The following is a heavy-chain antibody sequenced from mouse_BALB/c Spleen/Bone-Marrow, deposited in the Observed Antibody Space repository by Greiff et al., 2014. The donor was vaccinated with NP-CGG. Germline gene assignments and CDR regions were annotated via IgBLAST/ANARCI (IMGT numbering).Heavy chain of an antibody. CDR3: ARWDTTAMDY. Sequence: VKLMESGAELMKPGASVKISCKATGHTFSSYWIEWVKQRLGHGLEWIGEILPGRGSTNYNEKFKGKATFTSDTSSNTAYMQLSSLTSEDSAVYYCARWDTTAMDYWGQGTSVTVSS. D-gene: IGHD1-1*01. J-gene: IGHJ4*01. CDR1: GHTFSSYW. V-gene: IGHV1-9*01. CDR2: ILPGRGST.